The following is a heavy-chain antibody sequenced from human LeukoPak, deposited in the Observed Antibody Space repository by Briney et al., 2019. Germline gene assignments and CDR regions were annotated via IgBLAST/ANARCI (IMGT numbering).Heavy chain of an antibody. V-gene: IGHV3-48*03. J-gene: IGHJ4*02. CDR2: ISSSGRTI. Sequence: PGGSLRLSCVASGFTFSSYEINWVRQAPGKGLEWVSYISSSGRTIYYADSVQGRFTISRDNAKNSLYLQMNSLRAEDTAAYYCAKDPGQRDYGDYTYYFDYWGQGTLVTVSS. CDR1: GFTFSSYE. D-gene: IGHD4-17*01. CDR3: AKDPGQRDYGDYTYYFDY.